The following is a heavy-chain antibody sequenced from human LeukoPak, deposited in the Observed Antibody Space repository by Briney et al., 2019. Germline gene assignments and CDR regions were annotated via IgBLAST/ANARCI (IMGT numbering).Heavy chain of an antibody. CDR1: GFSFSSYN. D-gene: IGHD1-26*01. V-gene: IGHV3-53*01. CDR3: VREREGSNSEH. Sequence: GGSLRLSCAASGFSFSSYNMNWVRQAPGMGLEWVSTIYSDGNTYYPDSVKGRFTISRDGSKNTLYLQLNSLRTEDTAIYYCVREREGSNSEHWGQGTLVTVSS. J-gene: IGHJ1*01. CDR2: IYSDGNT.